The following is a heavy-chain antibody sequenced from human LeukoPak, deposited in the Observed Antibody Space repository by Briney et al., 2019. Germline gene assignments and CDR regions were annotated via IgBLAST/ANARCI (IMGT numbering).Heavy chain of an antibody. CDR3: AKDIGIAVAGTLFDY. J-gene: IGHJ4*02. Sequence: TGGSLRLSCAASGFTFSSYAMSWVRQAPGKGLEWVSAISGSGGSTYYADSVKGRFTISRDNSKNTLYLQMNSLRAEDTAVYYCAKDIGIAVAGTLFDYWGQGTLVTVSS. CDR1: GFTFSSYA. CDR2: ISGSGGST. D-gene: IGHD6-19*01. V-gene: IGHV3-23*01.